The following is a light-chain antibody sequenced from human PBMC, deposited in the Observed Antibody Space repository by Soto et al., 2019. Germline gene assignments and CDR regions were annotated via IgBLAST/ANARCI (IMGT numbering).Light chain of an antibody. CDR1: QGISSY. Sequence: DIQLTQSPSFLSASVGDRVTITCRASQGISSYLAWYQQKPGKAPKLLIYVASTLQSGVPSRFSGSGSGTEFTLTISSLQPEDVATYYCQHLNSYPITFGQGTRLEIK. CDR2: VAS. J-gene: IGKJ5*01. CDR3: QHLNSYPIT. V-gene: IGKV1-9*01.